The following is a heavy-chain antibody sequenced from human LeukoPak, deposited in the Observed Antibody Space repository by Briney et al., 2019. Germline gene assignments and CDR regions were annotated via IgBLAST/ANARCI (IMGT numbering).Heavy chain of an antibody. CDR3: ATGFLEYVQNY. CDR2: INPTTGGT. Sequence: ASVKVSCKTSGYTFTAYYIHWVRQAPGQGLEWVGWINPTTGGTNYAQKFQGRVTVTRDTSISTAYMEPSRLRSDDTAVYYCATGFLEYVQNYWGQGTLVTVSS. J-gene: IGHJ4*02. D-gene: IGHD3-10*01. CDR1: GYTFTAYY. V-gene: IGHV1-2*02.